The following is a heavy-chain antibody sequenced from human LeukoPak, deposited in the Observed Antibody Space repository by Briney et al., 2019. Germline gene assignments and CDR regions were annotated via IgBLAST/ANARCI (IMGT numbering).Heavy chain of an antibody. J-gene: IGHJ1*01. D-gene: IGHD5-12*01. CDR3: VKVGDSGYGEYYQH. Sequence: GGSLTLSCSASGFTFRDYPKHWVRQPPGEGLQYVSAISSAGGTTYYADSVRGRFTISRDNSKNTLYLQMSSLRAEDTALYYCVKVGDSGYGEYYQHWGQGTLVTVSS. CDR2: ISSAGGTT. V-gene: IGHV3-64D*06. CDR1: GFTFRDYP.